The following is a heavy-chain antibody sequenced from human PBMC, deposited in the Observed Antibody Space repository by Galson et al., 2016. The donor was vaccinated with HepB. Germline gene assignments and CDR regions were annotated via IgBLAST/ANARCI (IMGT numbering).Heavy chain of an antibody. CDR2: IIPIFGTA. CDR1: GGTFSRYA. V-gene: IGHV1-69*13. CDR3: SGVGMATINFDY. D-gene: IGHD5-24*01. J-gene: IGHJ4*02. Sequence: SVKVSCKASGGTFSRYAIGWVRQAPGQGLEWMGGIIPIFGTANYAQKFQGRVTITADESTSTGYMELSSLRTEDTAVYYCSGVGMATINFDYWGQGTLVTVSS.